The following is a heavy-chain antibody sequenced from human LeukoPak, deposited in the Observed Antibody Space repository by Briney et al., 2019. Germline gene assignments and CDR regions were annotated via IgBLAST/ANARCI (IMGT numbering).Heavy chain of an antibody. Sequence: SETLSLTCTVSGGSISSSSYYWGWIRQPPGKGLEWIGSIYYSGSTNYNPSLKSRVTISVDTSKNQFSLKLNSVTAADTAVYYCARGLMGGYPLFEYWGQGALVTVSS. D-gene: IGHD3-22*01. CDR1: GGSISSSSYY. CDR3: ARGLMGGYPLFEY. J-gene: IGHJ4*02. CDR2: IYYSGST. V-gene: IGHV4-39*07.